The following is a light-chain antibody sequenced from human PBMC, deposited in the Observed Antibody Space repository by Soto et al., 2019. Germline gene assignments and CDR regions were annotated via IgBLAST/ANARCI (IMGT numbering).Light chain of an antibody. CDR2: GND. J-gene: IGLJ2*01. V-gene: IGLV1-44*01. Sequence: SVLTQPPSASGTPGQRVTISCSGSSSNIGSNTVNWYQQFPGTAPKLLMFGNDQRPSGVPDRFSGSKSGTSASLAISGLQSEDEADYYCAAWDDSLNGRVFGGGTKLTVL. CDR1: SSNIGSNT. CDR3: AAWDDSLNGRV.